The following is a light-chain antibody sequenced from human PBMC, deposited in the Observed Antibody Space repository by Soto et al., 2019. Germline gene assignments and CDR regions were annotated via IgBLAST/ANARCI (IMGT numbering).Light chain of an antibody. CDR2: EVS. CDR1: SSDVGGYKF. J-gene: IGLJ1*01. Sequence: QSALTQPASVSGSPGQSITISCTGTSSDVGGYKFVSWYQQHPGKAPKLMIYEVSNRPSGVSSRFSGSKSGNTASLTISGLQAEDDADYYCGSYTGSIYVFGTGTKLTVL. CDR3: GSYTGSIYV. V-gene: IGLV2-14*01.